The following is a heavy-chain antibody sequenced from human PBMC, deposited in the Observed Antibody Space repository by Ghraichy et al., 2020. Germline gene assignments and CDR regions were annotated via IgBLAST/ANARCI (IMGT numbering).Heavy chain of an antibody. CDR3: ARDGYSSYNWFDP. Sequence: GGSLRLSCAASGFTFSSYTMNWVRQAPGKGLEWVSTISGSSSYIYYPESLKGRFTISRDNAKNSLYLQMNSLRAEDTAVYYCARDGYSSYNWFDPWVQGTLVTVSS. CDR2: ISGSSSYI. J-gene: IGHJ5*02. CDR1: GFTFSSYT. V-gene: IGHV3-21*01. D-gene: IGHD6-13*01.